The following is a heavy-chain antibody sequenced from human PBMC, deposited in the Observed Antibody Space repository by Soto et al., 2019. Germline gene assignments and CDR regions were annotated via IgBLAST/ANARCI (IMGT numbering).Heavy chain of an antibody. Sequence: QVQLQQWGAGLLKPSETLSLTCAVYGGSFSGYYWSWIRQPPGKGLEWIGEINHSGSTNYNPSLKRRVTISVDTSKNQFSLKLSSVTAADTAVYYCARFGGRYDFWSGYPYYFDYWGQGTLVTVSS. J-gene: IGHJ4*02. CDR2: INHSGST. D-gene: IGHD3-3*01. CDR1: GGSFSGYY. CDR3: ARFGGRYDFWSGYPYYFDY. V-gene: IGHV4-34*01.